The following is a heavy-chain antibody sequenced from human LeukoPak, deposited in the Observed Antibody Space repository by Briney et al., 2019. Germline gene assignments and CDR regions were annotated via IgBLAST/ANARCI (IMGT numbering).Heavy chain of an antibody. V-gene: IGHV4-4*02. CDR3: AIKQWDPRAFDI. J-gene: IGHJ3*02. D-gene: IGHD1-26*01. Sequence: PGGSLRLSCAASGFTFSSYAMSWVRQAPGKGLEWIGEIYHSGSTNYNPSLKSRVTISVDKSKNQFSLKLSSVTAADTAVYYCAIKQWDPRAFDIWGQGTMVTVSS. CDR1: GFTFSSYAM. CDR2: IYHSGST.